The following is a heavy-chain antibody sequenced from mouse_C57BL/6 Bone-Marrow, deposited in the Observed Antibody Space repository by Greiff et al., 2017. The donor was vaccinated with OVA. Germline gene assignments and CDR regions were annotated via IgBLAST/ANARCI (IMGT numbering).Heavy chain of an antibody. CDR1: GYTFTSYG. CDR2: IYPRSGNT. CDR3: ARSYYPMDY. J-gene: IGHJ4*01. D-gene: IGHD1-1*01. V-gene: IGHV1-81*01. Sequence: LVESGAELARPGASVKLSCKASGYTFTSYGISWVKQRTGPGLEWIGEIYPRSGNTYYNEKFKGKATLTADKSSSTAYMELRSLTSEDSAVYFCARSYYPMDYWGQGTSVTVSS.